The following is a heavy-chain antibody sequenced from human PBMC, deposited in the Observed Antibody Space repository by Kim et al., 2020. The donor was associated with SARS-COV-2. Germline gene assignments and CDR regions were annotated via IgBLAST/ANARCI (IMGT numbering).Heavy chain of an antibody. D-gene: IGHD3-10*01. Sequence: SETLSLTCTVSGGSISSGSYYWSWIRQPAGKGLEWIGRIYTSGSTNYNPSLKSRVTISVDTSKNQFSLKLSSVTAADTAVYYCARGGPGVDYWGQGTLVTVSS. J-gene: IGHJ4*02. V-gene: IGHV4-61*02. CDR2: IYTSGST. CDR3: ARGGPGVDY. CDR1: GGSISSGSYY.